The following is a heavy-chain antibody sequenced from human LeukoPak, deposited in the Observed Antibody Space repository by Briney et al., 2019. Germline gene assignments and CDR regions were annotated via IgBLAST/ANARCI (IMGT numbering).Heavy chain of an antibody. J-gene: IGHJ4*02. D-gene: IGHD1-7*01. CDR2: ISGSGVTT. CDR3: AKDWNSEPVYYFDY. CDR1: GFTFSTYA. Sequence: GGSLRLSCAASGFTFSTYAMNWVRQAPGKGLEWVSVISGSGVTTSYADSVKGRFTISRDNSKNTLYLQMNNLRAEDTAVYYCAKDWNSEPVYYFDYWGQGTLVTVSS. V-gene: IGHV3-23*01.